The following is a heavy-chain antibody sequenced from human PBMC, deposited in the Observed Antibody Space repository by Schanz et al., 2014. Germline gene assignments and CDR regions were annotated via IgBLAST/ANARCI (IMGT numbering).Heavy chain of an antibody. CDR2: RKKDGSEK. CDR3: ARGRVLES. CDR1: GFTFRGFW. J-gene: IGHJ5*02. Sequence: EVQLAESGGGLVQPGGSLRLSCAASGFTFRGFWMTWVRQAPGKGLEWVANRKKDGSEKYYVDSVKGRFTISRDNAKNSLFLQMNSLRPEDTAVYYCARGRVLESWGQGTLVTVSS. D-gene: IGHD1-1*01. V-gene: IGHV3-7*01.